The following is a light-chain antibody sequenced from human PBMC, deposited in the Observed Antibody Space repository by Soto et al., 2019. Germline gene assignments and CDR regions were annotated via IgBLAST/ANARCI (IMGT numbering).Light chain of an antibody. CDR3: QQYGSSRT. V-gene: IGKV3-20*01. J-gene: IGKJ1*01. CDR2: GAS. CDR1: QSFSATY. Sequence: IVLTQSPGTLSLSPGERATLSCRASQSFSATYLAWYQQKPGQAPRLLIYGASSRATGIPDRFSGSGSGTDFTLTSSRLDPEDFAVYYCQQYGSSRTFGQGTKVEIK.